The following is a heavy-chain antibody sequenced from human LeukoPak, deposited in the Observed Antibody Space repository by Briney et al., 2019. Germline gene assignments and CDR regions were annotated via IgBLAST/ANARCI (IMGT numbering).Heavy chain of an antibody. J-gene: IGHJ4*02. CDR3: TKASGDYSNFDY. V-gene: IGHV3-49*04. CDR2: IRSKAYGGAT. Sequence: GGSLRLSCTASGFTFGDYAMSWVRQAPGKGLEWVGFIRSKAYGGATEYAASVKGRFTISRDDSKSIAYLQMNSLKTEDTAVYYCTKASGDYSNFDYWGQGTLVTVSS. D-gene: IGHD4-17*01. CDR1: GFTFGDYA.